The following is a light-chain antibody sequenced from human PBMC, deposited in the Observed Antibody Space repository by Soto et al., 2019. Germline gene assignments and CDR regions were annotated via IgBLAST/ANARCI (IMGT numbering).Light chain of an antibody. V-gene: IGKV1-5*03. J-gene: IGKJ1*01. CDR2: KAS. CDR1: QTISSW. Sequence: DIQMTQSPSTLSGSVGDRVTITCRASQTISSWLAWYQQKPGKAPKLLIYKASTLKSGVPSRFSGSGSGTEFTLTISSLQPDDFATYYCQHYNSYSTFGKGTKVDIK. CDR3: QHYNSYST.